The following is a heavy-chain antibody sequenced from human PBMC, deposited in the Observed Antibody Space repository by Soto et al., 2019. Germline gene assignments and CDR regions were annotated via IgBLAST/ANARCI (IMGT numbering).Heavy chain of an antibody. J-gene: IGHJ4*02. V-gene: IGHV4-59*01. CDR1: GGSISSYY. Sequence: SETLSLTCTVSGGSISSYYWSWIRQPPGKGLEWIGYIYYSGSTNYNPSLKSRVTTSVDTSKNQFSLKLSSVTAADTAVYYCARVNYGYCSGGSCYSDVSLFDYWGQGTLVTVSS. CDR3: ARVNYGYCSGGSCYSDVSLFDY. D-gene: IGHD2-15*01. CDR2: IYYSGST.